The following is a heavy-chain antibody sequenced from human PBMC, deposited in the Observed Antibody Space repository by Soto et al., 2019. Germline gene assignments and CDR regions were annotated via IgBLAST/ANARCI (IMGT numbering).Heavy chain of an antibody. J-gene: IGHJ5*02. CDR2: ISSSSSTI. D-gene: IGHD3-22*01. V-gene: IGHV3-48*02. Sequence: EVQLVESGGALVQPGGSLRLSCAASGFTFSSYSMNWVRQAPGKGLEWVSYISSSSSTIYYADSVKGRFTISRDNAKNSLYLQMNSLRDEDTAVYYCARAGDSSGYYYVWFDPWGQGTLVTVSS. CDR3: ARAGDSSGYYYVWFDP. CDR1: GFTFSSYS.